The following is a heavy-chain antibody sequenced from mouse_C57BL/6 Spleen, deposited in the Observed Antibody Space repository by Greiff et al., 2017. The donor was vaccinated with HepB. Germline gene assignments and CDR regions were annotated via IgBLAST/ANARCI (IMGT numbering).Heavy chain of an antibody. D-gene: IGHD1-1*01. CDR3: ARGDGSSPRWYFDV. V-gene: IGHV1-54*01. CDR2: INPGSGGT. CDR1: GYAFTNYL. Sequence: QVQLQQSGAELVRPGTSVKVSCKASGYAFTNYLIEWVKQRPGQGLEWIGVINPGSGGTNYNEKFKGKATLTADKSSSTAYMQLSSLTSEDSAVYCCARGDGSSPRWYFDVWGTGTTVTVSS. J-gene: IGHJ1*03.